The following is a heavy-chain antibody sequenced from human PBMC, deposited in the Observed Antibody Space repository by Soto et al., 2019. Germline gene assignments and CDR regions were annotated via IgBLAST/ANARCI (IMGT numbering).Heavy chain of an antibody. CDR3: ARAPEYSSTWDFYYYYMDV. Sequence: QVQLVQSGAEVKKPGASVKVSCKASGYIFTSYDINWVRQATGQGLEWVGWMNPKSGNTGYAQKFEGRVTMTRNTSISTAYMELSSLRCDDTAVYYCARAPEYSSTWDFYYYYMDVWGNGTTVAVS. CDR2: MNPKSGNT. J-gene: IGHJ6*03. CDR1: GYIFTSYD. D-gene: IGHD6-13*01. V-gene: IGHV1-8*01.